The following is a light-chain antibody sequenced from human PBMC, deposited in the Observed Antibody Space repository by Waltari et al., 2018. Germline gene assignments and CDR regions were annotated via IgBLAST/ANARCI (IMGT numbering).Light chain of an antibody. J-gene: IGKJ5*01. CDR2: DAS. CDR3: QQTYNVPPIT. CDR1: QTIATS. Sequence: DLQMTQSPSSLSASIGDRVTITCRASQTIATSVNWYQQKRGKAPQLLIYDASTLRSGVPSRFSGSGSGTDFTLTISSLQPEDFATYYCQQTYNVPPITFGQGTRLDIK. V-gene: IGKV1-39*01.